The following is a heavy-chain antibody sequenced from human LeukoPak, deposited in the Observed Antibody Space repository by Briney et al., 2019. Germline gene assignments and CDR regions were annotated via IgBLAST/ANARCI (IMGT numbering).Heavy chain of an antibody. D-gene: IGHD6-13*01. CDR1: GGSISSYY. V-gene: IGHV4-59*08. CDR3: ARHHPGTRWQQLFNYYYGMDV. J-gene: IGHJ6*02. CDR2: IYYSGST. Sequence: KASETLSLTCTVSGGSISSYYWSWIRQPPGKGLEWIGYIYYSGSTNYNPSLKSRVTISVDTSKNQFSLKLSSVTAADTAVYYCARHHPGTRWQQLFNYYYGMDVWGQGTTVTVSS.